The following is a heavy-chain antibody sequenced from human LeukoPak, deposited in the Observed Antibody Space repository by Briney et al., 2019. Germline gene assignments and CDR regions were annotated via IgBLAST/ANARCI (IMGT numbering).Heavy chain of an antibody. CDR2: ISGSGGRT. CDR1: GFTFSSYV. V-gene: IGHV3-23*01. CDR3: ARQSYLSIAAEIYYYYYYMDV. Sequence: TGGSLRLSCAVSGFTFSSYVMTWVRQVPGKGLEWVSAISGSGGRTYYADSVKGRFTISRDNSKNTLYLQMNSLRAEDTAVYYCARQSYLSIAAEIYYYYYYMDVWGKGTTVTVSS. D-gene: IGHD6-13*01. J-gene: IGHJ6*03.